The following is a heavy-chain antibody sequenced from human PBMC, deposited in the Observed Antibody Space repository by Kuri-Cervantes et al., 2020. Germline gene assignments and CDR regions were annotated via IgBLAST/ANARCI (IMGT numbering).Heavy chain of an antibody. J-gene: IGHJ6*03. Sequence: SVKVSCKASGYTFTSYDINWVRQAPGQGLEWMGGIIPIFGTANYAQKFQGRVTITADKSTSTAYMELSSLRSEDTAVYYCARGPPTIYGDYLNYYYYMDVWGKGTTVTVSS. CDR2: IIPIFGTA. CDR3: ARGPPTIYGDYLNYYYYMDV. CDR1: GYTFTSYD. V-gene: IGHV1-69*06. D-gene: IGHD4-17*01.